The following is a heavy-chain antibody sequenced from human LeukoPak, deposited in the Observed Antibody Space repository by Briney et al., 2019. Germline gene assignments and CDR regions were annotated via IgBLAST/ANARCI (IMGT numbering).Heavy chain of an antibody. D-gene: IGHD3-9*01. J-gene: IGHJ5*02. V-gene: IGHV4-4*07. CDR2: ISTSGST. Sequence: SETLSLTCSVSGGSISSYYWSWIRQPAGKGLESIGHISTSGSTNYNPSLKSRVTMSVDTSKNQFSLKLSSVTAADTAVYYCARGYYDILTGTNWFDPWGQATLVTVSS. CDR3: ARGYYDILTGTNWFDP. CDR1: GGSISSYY.